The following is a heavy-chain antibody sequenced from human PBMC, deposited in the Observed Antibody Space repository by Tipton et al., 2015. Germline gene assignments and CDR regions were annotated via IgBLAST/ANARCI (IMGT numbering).Heavy chain of an antibody. CDR2: ISWDGGST. J-gene: IGHJ4*02. D-gene: IGHD1-1*01. CDR3: GRGGVFSNNWYPFDY. V-gene: IGHV3-43*01. CDR1: GFTFDDYT. Sequence: SLRLSCAASGFTFDDYTMHWVRQAPGKGLEWVSLISWDGGSTYFADSVKGRFTISRDNAENSLYLQMNSLRVEDTAVYYCGRGGVFSNNWYPFDYWGQGTLVTVSS.